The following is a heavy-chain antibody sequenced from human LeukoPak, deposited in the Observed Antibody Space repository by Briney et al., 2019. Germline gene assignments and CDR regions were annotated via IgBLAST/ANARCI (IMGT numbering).Heavy chain of an antibody. CDR2: IYYSGST. J-gene: IGHJ3*02. V-gene: IGHV4-59*08. D-gene: IGHD1-26*01. CDR1: GGSISSYY. Sequence: PSETLSLTCTASGGSISSYYWSWIRQPPGKGLEWIGYIYYSGSTNYNPSLKSRVTISVDTSKNQFSLKLSSVTAADTAVYYCARLMWSSSDAFDIWGQGTMVTVSS. CDR3: ARLMWSSSDAFDI.